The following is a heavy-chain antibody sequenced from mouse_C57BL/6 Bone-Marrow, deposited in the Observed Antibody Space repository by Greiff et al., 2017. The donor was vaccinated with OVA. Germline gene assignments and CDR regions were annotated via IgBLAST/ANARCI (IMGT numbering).Heavy chain of an antibody. CDR3: ARLPLYYDYGGYAMDY. CDR2: IDPEDGET. D-gene: IGHD2-4*01. Sequence: VHVKQSGAELVKPGASVKLSCTASGFNIKDYYMHWVKQRPEQGLEWIGRIDPEDGETKFAPKFQGKATITADTSSNTAYLQLSSLTSEDTAVYYCARLPLYYDYGGYAMDYWGQGTSVTVSS. J-gene: IGHJ4*01. CDR1: GFNIKDYY. V-gene: IGHV14-2*01.